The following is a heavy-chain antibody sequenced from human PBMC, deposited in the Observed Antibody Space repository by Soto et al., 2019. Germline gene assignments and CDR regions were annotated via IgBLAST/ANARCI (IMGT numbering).Heavy chain of an antibody. CDR1: GYTFINYY. J-gene: IGHJ3*02. CDR3: AREKWLVRRNDPFDI. D-gene: IGHD6-19*01. CDR2: INPNGGGT. V-gene: IGHV1-46*01. Sequence: GASVKVSCKASGYTFINYYMHWVRQAPGQGLEWMGIINPNGGGTTYAQKFQGRVTLTRDTSTNTVNMELSSLRSEDTAVYYCAREKWLVRRNDPFDIWGQGTMVTVS.